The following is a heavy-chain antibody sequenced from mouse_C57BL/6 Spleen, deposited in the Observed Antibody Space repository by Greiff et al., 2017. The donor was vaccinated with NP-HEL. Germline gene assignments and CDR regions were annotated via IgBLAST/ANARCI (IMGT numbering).Heavy chain of an antibody. CDR1: GFTFSDYG. V-gene: IGHV5-17*01. CDR3: ASITTVGD. CDR2: ISSGSSTI. J-gene: IGHJ3*01. D-gene: IGHD1-1*01. Sequence: VQLKQSGGGLVKPGGSLKLSCAASGFTFSDYGMHWVRQAPEKGLEWVAYISSGSSTIYYVDTVKGRFTISRDNAKNTLFLQMTSLRSEDTAMYYCASITTVGDWGQGTLVTVSA.